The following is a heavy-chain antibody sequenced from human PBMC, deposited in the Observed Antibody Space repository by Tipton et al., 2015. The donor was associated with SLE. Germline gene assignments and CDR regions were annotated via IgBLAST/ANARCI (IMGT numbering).Heavy chain of an antibody. Sequence: SLRLSCAASGFTFSSYSMNWVRQAPGKGLEWVSYISSSSSTIYYADSVKGRFTISRDNAKNSLFLQMNSLRAEDTAVYYCARDSKSYRGYYMDVWGKGTTVTVSS. CDR1: GFTFSSYS. CDR2: ISSSSSTI. V-gene: IGHV3-48*01. CDR3: ARDSKSYRGYYMDV. D-gene: IGHD3-10*01. J-gene: IGHJ6*03.